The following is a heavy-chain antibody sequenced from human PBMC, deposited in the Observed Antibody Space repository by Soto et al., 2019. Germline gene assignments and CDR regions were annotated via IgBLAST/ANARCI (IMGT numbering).Heavy chain of an antibody. CDR2: IAYDGSNA. CDR3: AKNTVAGTEVYES. J-gene: IGHJ5*02. V-gene: IGHV3-30-3*02. D-gene: IGHD6-19*01. CDR1: GFTFRNHA. Sequence: GGSLRLSCAASGFTFRNHAMHWVRQAPGKGLECLAVIAYDGSNAYYRDSVKGRFTISRDNSKNTLYLHMNSLRAEDTAVYYCAKNTVAGTEVYESWGQGTLVTVSS.